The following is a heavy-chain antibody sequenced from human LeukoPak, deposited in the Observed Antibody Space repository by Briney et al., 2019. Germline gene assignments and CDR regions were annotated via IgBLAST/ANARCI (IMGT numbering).Heavy chain of an antibody. V-gene: IGHV3-53*01. J-gene: IGHJ6*02. CDR1: GFTVSDAW. D-gene: IGHD7-27*01. Sequence: GGSLRLSCAASGFTVSDAWMNWVRQAPGKGLEWVSVIYSGGSTYYADSVKGRFTISRDNSKNTLYLQMNSLRAEDTAVYYCARDGDTSYYYYGMDVWGQGTTVTVSS. CDR2: IYSGGST. CDR3: ARDGDTSYYYYGMDV.